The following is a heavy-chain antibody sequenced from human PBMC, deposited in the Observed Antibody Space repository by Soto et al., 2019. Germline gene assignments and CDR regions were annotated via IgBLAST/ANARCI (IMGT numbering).Heavy chain of an antibody. CDR2: IQQDGTEK. D-gene: IGHD1-1*01. V-gene: IGHV3-7*01. J-gene: IGHJ4*02. CDR1: GFTFRSYW. Sequence: GGSLRLSCAASGFTFRSYWMTWVCQPPGKGLEWVANIQQDGTEKNYVDSVKGRFTISRDNAKNSLFLQMNSLRAEDTAVYYCARDRPRRTSGYFFDYWGQGT. CDR3: ARDRPRRTSGYFFDY.